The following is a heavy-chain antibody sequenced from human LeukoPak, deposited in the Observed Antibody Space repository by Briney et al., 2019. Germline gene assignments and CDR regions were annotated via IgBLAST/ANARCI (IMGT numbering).Heavy chain of an antibody. CDR2: IYYSGST. J-gene: IGHJ5*02. D-gene: IGHD2-2*01. Sequence: SETLSLTCTVSGGSISSYYWSWIRQPPGKGLEWIGYIYYSGSTNYNPSHKSRVTISVDTSKNQFSLKLSSVTAADTAVYYCARDQAQYGLNWFDPWGQGTLVTVSS. CDR3: ARDQAQYGLNWFDP. CDR1: GGSISSYY. V-gene: IGHV4-59*01.